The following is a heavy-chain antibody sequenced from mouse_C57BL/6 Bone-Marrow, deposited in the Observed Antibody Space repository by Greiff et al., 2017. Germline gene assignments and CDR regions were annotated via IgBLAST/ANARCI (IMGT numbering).Heavy chain of an antibody. V-gene: IGHV1-81*01. CDR1: GYTFTSYG. J-gene: IGHJ2*01. CDR3: ARRGYFTHFDY. D-gene: IGHD2-3*01. Sequence: QVHVKQSGAELARPGASVKLSCKASGYTFTSYGISWVKQRTGQGLEWIGEIYPRSGNTYYNEKFKGKATLTADKSSSTAYMELRSLTSEDSAVYFCARRGYFTHFDYWGQGTTLTVSS. CDR2: IYPRSGNT.